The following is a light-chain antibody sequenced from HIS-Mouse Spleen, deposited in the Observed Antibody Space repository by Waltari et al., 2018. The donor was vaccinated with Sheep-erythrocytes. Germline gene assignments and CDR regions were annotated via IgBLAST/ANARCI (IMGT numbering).Light chain of an antibody. V-gene: IGLV2-23*01. CDR1: SSDVGSYNL. Sequence: QSALTQPASVSGSPGQSITISCTGTSSDVGSYNLVSWYQQHPGKAPKLMIYEGSKRPSGVSNRFSCSKSGNTASVTISGLQAEDEADYYCCSYAGSSTPWVFGGGTKLTVL. CDR2: EGS. CDR3: CSYAGSSTPWV. J-gene: IGLJ3*02.